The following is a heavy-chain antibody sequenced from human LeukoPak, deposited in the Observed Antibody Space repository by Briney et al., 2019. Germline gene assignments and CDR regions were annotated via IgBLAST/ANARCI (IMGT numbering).Heavy chain of an antibody. D-gene: IGHD1-1*01. CDR1: GYSISSGYF. CDR3: ARQDDPYATTGATTQPDY. V-gene: IGHV4-38-2*02. J-gene: IGHJ4*02. CDR2: FSHSGSS. Sequence: SETLSLTCTVSGYSISSGYFWGWIRQPPGKGLEWIGTFSHSGSSFYSPSLMSRVTISGDTSENQFSLKLTSVTAADTAVYYCARQDDPYATTGATTQPDYWGQGTLVTVSS.